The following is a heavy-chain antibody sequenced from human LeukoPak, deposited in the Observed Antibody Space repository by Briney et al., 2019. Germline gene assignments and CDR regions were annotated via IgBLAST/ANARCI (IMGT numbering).Heavy chain of an antibody. Sequence: ASVKVSCKASGYTFSGYYIHWVRQAPGQGLEWMGWINPNTGGTNYAQKFQGRVTMTRDTSISTAYMELSRLRSDDTAVYYCARALYESNDYWGQGTLVTVSS. D-gene: IGHD2-8*01. CDR1: GYTFSGYY. V-gene: IGHV1-2*02. J-gene: IGHJ4*02. CDR3: ARALYESNDY. CDR2: INPNTGGT.